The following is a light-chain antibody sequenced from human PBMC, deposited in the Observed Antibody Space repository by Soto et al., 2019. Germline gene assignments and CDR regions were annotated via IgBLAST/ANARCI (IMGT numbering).Light chain of an antibody. CDR2: EVT. Sequence: QSALTQPASVSGSPGQSITISCTGTSSDVGGYNYVSWYQQHPGKAPKLMVYEVTNQPSGVSNRFSGSRSGNTASLTISGLQSEDEAEYYCNSYTSSSTVVFGTGTKLTVL. CDR3: NSYTSSSTVV. CDR1: SSDVGGYNY. J-gene: IGLJ1*01. V-gene: IGLV2-14*01.